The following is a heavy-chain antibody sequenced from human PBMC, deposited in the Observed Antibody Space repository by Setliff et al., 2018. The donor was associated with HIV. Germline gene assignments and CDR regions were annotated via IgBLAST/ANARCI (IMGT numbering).Heavy chain of an antibody. CDR2: FANDGST. CDR3: TRHLPVYYGSGVSYYFDY. J-gene: IGHJ4*02. D-gene: IGHD3-10*01. V-gene: IGHV4-59*08. Sequence: PSETLSLTCAVYGGSLSGYHWSWIRQSPEKGLEWIGYFANDGSTNYNPPLKSRVTISLDTSKNEVSLKLTSVTAADTAMYYCTRHLPVYYGSGVSYYFDYWGQGTLVTVSS. CDR1: GGSLSGYH.